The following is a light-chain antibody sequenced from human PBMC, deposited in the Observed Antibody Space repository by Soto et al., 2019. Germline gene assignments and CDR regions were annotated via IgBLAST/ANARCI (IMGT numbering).Light chain of an antibody. V-gene: IGKV3-20*01. Sequence: EIVLTQSPGTLSLSPGEGATLSCRASQSIGGNFLAWYQQRRGQAPRLLIHGASNRATGIPDRFSGSGSGSDFTLTITRLEPEDFAVYYCQQYRGSPRTFGQGTKVEVK. CDR1: QSIGGNF. J-gene: IGKJ1*01. CDR2: GAS. CDR3: QQYRGSPRT.